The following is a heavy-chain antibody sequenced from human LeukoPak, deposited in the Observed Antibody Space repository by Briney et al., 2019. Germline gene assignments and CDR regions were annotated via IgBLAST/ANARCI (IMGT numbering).Heavy chain of an antibody. CDR1: GGSISSYY. V-gene: IGHV4-4*07. D-gene: IGHD6-13*01. CDR3: ARESRDIAAAGYSDY. CDR2: IYTSGST. Sequence: SETLSLTCTVSGGSISSYYWSWIRQPAGKGLEWIGRIYTSGSTNYNPSLKSRVTMSVDTSKNQFSLKLSSVTAADTAVYYCARESRDIAAAGYSDYWGQGTLVTVSS. J-gene: IGHJ4*02.